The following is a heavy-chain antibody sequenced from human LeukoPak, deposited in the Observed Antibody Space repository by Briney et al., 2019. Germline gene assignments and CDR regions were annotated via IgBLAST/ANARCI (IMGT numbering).Heavy chain of an antibody. J-gene: IGHJ3*02. CDR1: GYTFTGYY. V-gene: IGHV1-18*04. Sequence: ASVKVSCKASGYTFTGYYMHWVRQAPGQGLEWMGWINPNSGNTNYAQKLQGRVTMTTDTSTSTAYMELRSLRSDDTAVYYCARGRHISSYYLETFDIWGQGTMVTVSS. CDR3: ARGRHISSYYLETFDI. D-gene: IGHD6-13*01. CDR2: INPNSGNT.